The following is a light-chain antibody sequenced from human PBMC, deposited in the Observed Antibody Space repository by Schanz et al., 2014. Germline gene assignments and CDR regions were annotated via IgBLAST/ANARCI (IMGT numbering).Light chain of an antibody. Sequence: QSALTQPPSASGSPGQSVTISCTGTSSDVGGYNYVSWYQQHSGKAPKLMIYEVNKRPSGVPDRFTGSKSGNTASLTVSGLQAEDEGDYYCSSYAGNNKLLFGGGTKLTVL. CDR3: SSYAGNNKLL. CDR2: EVN. J-gene: IGLJ2*01. V-gene: IGLV2-8*01. CDR1: SSDVGGYNY.